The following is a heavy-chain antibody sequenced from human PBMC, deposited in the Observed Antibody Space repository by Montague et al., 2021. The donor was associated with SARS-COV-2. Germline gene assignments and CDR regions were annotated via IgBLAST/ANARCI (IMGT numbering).Heavy chain of an antibody. D-gene: IGHD2-15*01. CDR3: AATSGDIVVVVAAYYGMDV. Sequence: SLRLSCAASGFTFSSYEMNWVRQAPGKELEWVSYISSGGSTIYYADSVKGRFTISRDNAKNSLYLQMNSLRAEDTAVYYCAATSGDIVVVVAAYYGMDVWGQGTTVTVSS. CDR2: ISSGGSTI. J-gene: IGHJ6*02. V-gene: IGHV3-48*03. CDR1: GFTFSSYE.